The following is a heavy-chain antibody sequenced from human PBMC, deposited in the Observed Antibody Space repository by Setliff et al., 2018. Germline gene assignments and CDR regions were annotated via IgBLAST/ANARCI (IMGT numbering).Heavy chain of an antibody. D-gene: IGHD1-26*01. CDR1: GASTNSGTYY. CDR2: IHYSGTT. CDR3: ARTGTYRYFDY. V-gene: IGHV4-39*01. J-gene: IGHJ4*02. Sequence: SQTLSLTCTVSGASTNSGTYYWAWIRQPPGKGLEWIGRIHYSGTTYSNASLASRLTISVDTSKNQFSLNLSSVTAADTAVYYCARTGTYRYFDYWGQGALVTVSS.